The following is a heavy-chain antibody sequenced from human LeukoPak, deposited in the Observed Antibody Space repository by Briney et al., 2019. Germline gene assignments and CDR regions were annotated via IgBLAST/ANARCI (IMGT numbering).Heavy chain of an antibody. D-gene: IGHD3-3*01. CDR2: IYPGDSDT. CDR3: ARQNRTYYDFWSGYCDAFDI. CDR1: GYSFTSYW. J-gene: IGHJ3*02. V-gene: IGHV5-51*01. Sequence: GESLKISCKGSGYSFTSYWIGWVRQMPGKGLEWMGIIYPGDSDTRYSPSFQGQVTISADKSISTAYLQWSSLKASDTAMYYCARQNRTYYDFWSGYCDAFDIWGQGTMVTVSS.